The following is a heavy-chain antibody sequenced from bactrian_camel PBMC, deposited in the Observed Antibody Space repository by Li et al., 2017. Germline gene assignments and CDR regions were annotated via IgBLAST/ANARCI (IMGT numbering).Heavy chain of an antibody. J-gene: IGHJ4*01. V-gene: IGHV3S53*01. CDR3: AATPDICGTLRATYRY. CDR2: VDSDGST. D-gene: IGHD4*01. Sequence: HAQLVESGGGLVQAGGSLRPSCAASGWSYSTDCMGWFRQVPGKERERVAAVDSDGSTSYADSVKGRFTISKDSAKNTLYLQMNGLTPEDTAMYYCAATPDICGTLRATYRYWGPGTQVTVS. CDR1: GWSYSTDC.